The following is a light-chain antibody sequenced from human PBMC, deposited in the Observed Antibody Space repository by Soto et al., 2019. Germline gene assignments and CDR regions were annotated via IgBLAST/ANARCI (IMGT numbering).Light chain of an antibody. CDR2: GAS. V-gene: IGKV3-20*01. CDR1: QSVSSNF. J-gene: IGKJ1*01. Sequence: EIVLTQSPGTLSLSPGDRATLSCRASQSVSSNFLAWYQQKPGQAPRLLIYGASIRATGIPDRFSGSGYGTDFSLTIRGLEPEDFSMYFCHQYGSSPRTFGQGTKVEIK. CDR3: HQYGSSPRT.